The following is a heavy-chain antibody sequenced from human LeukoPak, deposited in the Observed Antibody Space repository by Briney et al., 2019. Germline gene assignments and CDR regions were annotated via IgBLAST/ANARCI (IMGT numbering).Heavy chain of an antibody. CDR2: ISSSSSYI. CDR1: GFSFSSHS. V-gene: IGHV3-21*04. CDR3: AKRKTSQDWYFDL. J-gene: IGHJ2*01. Sequence: PGGSLRLSCAASGFSFSSHSMNWVRQAPGKGLEWVSSISSSSSYIYYTDSVKGRFTISRDNAKKSLYLQVNSLRAEDTAVYYCAKRKTSQDWYFDLWGRGTLVTVSS.